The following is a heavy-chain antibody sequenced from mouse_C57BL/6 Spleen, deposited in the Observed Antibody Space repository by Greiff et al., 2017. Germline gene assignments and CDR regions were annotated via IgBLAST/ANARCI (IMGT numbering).Heavy chain of an antibody. V-gene: IGHV1-55*01. D-gene: IGHD2-4*01. J-gene: IGHJ1*03. CDR2: IYPGSGST. CDR3: AREGGYDYDDYWYFDV. CDR1: GYTFTSYW. Sequence: QVQLQQPGAELVKPGASVKMSCKASGYTFTSYWITWVKQRPGQGLEWIGDIYPGSGSTYYNEKFKSKATLTVDTSSSTAYMQLSSLTSEDSAVYYCAREGGYDYDDYWYFDVWGTGTTVTVSS.